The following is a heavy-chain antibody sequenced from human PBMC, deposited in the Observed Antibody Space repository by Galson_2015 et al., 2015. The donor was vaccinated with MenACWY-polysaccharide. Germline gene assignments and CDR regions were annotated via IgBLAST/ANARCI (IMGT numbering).Heavy chain of an antibody. CDR1: GNSFNNYW. CDR2: IYPGDSDA. D-gene: IGHD5-24*01. J-gene: IGHJ6*02. CDR3: ARRGDGYKDSSHYYYYDLDV. Sequence: QSGAEVKKPGESLKISCKGSGNSFNNYWIAWVRQMPGKGLEWMGSIYPGDSDARYSPSFQGQVTMSADKSISTAYLQWSSLKASDTAIYYCARRGDGYKDSSHYYYYDLDVWGQGTTVTVSS. V-gene: IGHV5-51*01.